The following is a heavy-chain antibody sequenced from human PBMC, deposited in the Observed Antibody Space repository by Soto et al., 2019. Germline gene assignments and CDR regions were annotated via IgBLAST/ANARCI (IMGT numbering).Heavy chain of an antibody. Sequence: SETLSLTCTVSGGSISSGGYYWSWIRQHPGKGLEWIGYIYYSGSTYYNPSLKSRVTISVDTSKNQFSLKLSSVTAADTAVYYCARDVIEATYGMDVWGQGTTVTVSS. J-gene: IGHJ6*02. CDR1: GGSISSGGYY. CDR2: IYYSGST. V-gene: IGHV4-31*03. D-gene: IGHD1-26*01. CDR3: ARDVIEATYGMDV.